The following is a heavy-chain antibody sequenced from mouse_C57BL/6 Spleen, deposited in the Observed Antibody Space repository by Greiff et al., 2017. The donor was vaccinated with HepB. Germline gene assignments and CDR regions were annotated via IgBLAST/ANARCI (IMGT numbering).Heavy chain of an antibody. Sequence: QVQLQQPGAELVKPGASVKMSCKASGYTFTSYWITWVKQRPGQGLEWIGDIYPGSGSTNYNEKFKSKATLTVDTSSSTAYMQLSSLTSEDSAVYYCARSSYYYGSGYFDYWGQGTTLTVSS. V-gene: IGHV1-55*01. CDR3: ARSSYYYGSGYFDY. CDR2: IYPGSGST. J-gene: IGHJ2*01. D-gene: IGHD1-1*01. CDR1: GYTFTSYW.